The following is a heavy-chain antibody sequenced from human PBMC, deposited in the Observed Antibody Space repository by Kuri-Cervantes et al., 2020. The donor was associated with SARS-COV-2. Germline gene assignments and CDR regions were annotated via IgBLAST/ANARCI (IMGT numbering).Heavy chain of an antibody. D-gene: IGHD6-19*01. J-gene: IGHJ4*02. V-gene: IGHV4-39*01. CDR3: ARHSSGWGGYYFDY. Sequence: WVRQAPGKGLEWIGSIYYSGSTYYNPSLKSRVTISVDTSKNQFSLKLSSVTAADTAVYYCARHSSGWGGYYFDYWGQGTLVTVSS. CDR2: IYYSGST.